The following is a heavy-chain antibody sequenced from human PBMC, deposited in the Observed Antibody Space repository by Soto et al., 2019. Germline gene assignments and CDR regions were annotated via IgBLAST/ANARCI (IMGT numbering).Heavy chain of an antibody. CDR3: ARGYRGGGYSYGYGYYYCMDV. CDR2: IIPIFGTA. D-gene: IGHD5-18*01. Sequence: QVQLVQSGAEVKKPGSSVKVSCKASGGTFSSYAISWVRQAPGQGLEWMGGIIPIFGTANYAQKFQGRVTITADESTSTAYMELSSLRSEDTAVYYCARGYRGGGYSYGYGYYYCMDVWGQGTTVTVSS. CDR1: GGTFSSYA. J-gene: IGHJ6*02. V-gene: IGHV1-69*01.